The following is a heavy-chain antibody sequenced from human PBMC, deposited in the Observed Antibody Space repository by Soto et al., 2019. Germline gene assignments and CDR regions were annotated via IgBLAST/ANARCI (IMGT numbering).Heavy chain of an antibody. Sequence: SETLSLTCTVSGGSISSYYWSWIRQPPGKGLEWIGYIYYSGSTNYNPSLKSRVTISVDTSKNQFSLKLSSVTAADTAVYYCARGGPLRYCSGGSCYGGLFDYWGQGTLVTVSS. CDR3: ARGGPLRYCSGGSCYGGLFDY. J-gene: IGHJ4*02. CDR1: GGSISSYY. CDR2: IYYSGST. V-gene: IGHV4-59*01. D-gene: IGHD2-15*01.